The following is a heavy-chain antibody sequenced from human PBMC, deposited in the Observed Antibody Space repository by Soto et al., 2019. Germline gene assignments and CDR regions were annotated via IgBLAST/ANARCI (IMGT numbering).Heavy chain of an antibody. CDR1: GGSISSSSYY. Sequence: SETLSLTCTVSGGSISSSSYYWGWIRQPPGKGLEWIGSIYYSGSTYYNPSLKSRVTISVDTSTNQFSRKLSSVTAADTAVYYCARRLYYGSGSYSTHWFDPRGQGTPVTVSS. CDR2: IYYSGST. J-gene: IGHJ5*02. D-gene: IGHD3-10*01. CDR3: ARRLYYGSGSYSTHWFDP. V-gene: IGHV4-39*01.